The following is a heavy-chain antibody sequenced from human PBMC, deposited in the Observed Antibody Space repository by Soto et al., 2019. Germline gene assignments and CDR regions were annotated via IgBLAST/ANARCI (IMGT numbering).Heavy chain of an antibody. Sequence: GESLKISCKGSGYSFAGYWIGWVRQMPGKGLDWMGVIYPGDSDTRYSPSFHGQVTISADKSISTAYLQWSSLKASDTAMYFCARLPGVRGVFDGFNVWGQGTLITVSS. CDR2: IYPGDSDT. D-gene: IGHD3-10*01. J-gene: IGHJ3*01. CDR1: GYSFAGYW. V-gene: IGHV5-51*01. CDR3: ARLPGVRGVFDGFNV.